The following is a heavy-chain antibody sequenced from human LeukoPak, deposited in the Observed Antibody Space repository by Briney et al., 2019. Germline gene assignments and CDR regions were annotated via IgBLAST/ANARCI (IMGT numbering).Heavy chain of an antibody. Sequence: WGTLTLSCAASECTFSSYWMSWVRQPPGKGLELVGNIDLDGSETYSLDSVKGRLTISRDIAKNLLYLQMNSLRVEGTAVYYCAKGVDWVKQWLVRAPYYFDYWGQGTLVTVSS. J-gene: IGHJ4*02. CDR2: IDLDGSET. CDR1: ECTFSSYW. V-gene: IGHV3-7*01. D-gene: IGHD6-19*01. CDR3: AKGVDWVKQWLVRAPYYFDY.